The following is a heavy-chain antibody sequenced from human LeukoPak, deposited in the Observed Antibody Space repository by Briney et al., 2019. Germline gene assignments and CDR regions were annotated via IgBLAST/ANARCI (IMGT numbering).Heavy chain of an antibody. D-gene: IGHD3-22*01. CDR3: ASLPTYYYDSSGYP. Sequence: SETLSLTCAVYGGSFSGNYWSWIRQPPGKGLEWIGEINHSGSTNYNPSLKSRVTISVDTSKNQFSLKLSSVTAADTAVYYCASLPTYYYDSSGYPWGQGTLVTVSS. CDR2: INHSGST. J-gene: IGHJ5*02. CDR1: GGSFSGNY. V-gene: IGHV4-34*01.